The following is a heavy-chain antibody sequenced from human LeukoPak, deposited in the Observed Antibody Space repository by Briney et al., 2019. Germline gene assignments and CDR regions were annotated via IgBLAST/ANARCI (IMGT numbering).Heavy chain of an antibody. D-gene: IGHD4-17*01. CDR1: GFIFSNYA. Sequence: GGSLRLSCAASGFIFSNYAMTWVRQAPGKGLEWVSSSGSTTDYSDSVKGRFTISRDNSKNTLYLQMNSLRADDTAVYYCTRESSYGDYSTAFDYWGQGALVTVSS. CDR2: SGSTT. V-gene: IGHV3-23*01. CDR3: TRESSYGDYSTAFDY. J-gene: IGHJ4*02.